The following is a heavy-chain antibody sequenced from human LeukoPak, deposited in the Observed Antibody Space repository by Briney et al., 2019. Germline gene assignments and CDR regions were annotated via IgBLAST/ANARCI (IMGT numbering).Heavy chain of an antibody. D-gene: IGHD3-22*01. Sequence: SQTLSLTCTVSGGSISSGSYYWRWIRRPAGKGLEWIGRIYTSGSTNYNPSLKSRVTISVDTSKNQFSLKLSSVTAADTAVYYCARDAEYYDSSGYYYRSGFDYWGQGTLVTVSS. J-gene: IGHJ4*02. CDR2: IYTSGST. CDR3: ARDAEYYDSSGYYYRSGFDY. V-gene: IGHV4-61*02. CDR1: GGSISSGSYY.